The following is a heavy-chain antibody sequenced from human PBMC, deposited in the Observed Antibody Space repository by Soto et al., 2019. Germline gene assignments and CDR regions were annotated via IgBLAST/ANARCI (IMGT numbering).Heavy chain of an antibody. Sequence: PSETLSLTCAFYGLYFSGYYWSWIRQPPGKGLEWIGEINHSGSTNYNPSLKSRVTISVDTSKNQFTLKLSSVTAADTAVYYCARLGRIRFLEWYPWGQGTLVTVSS. J-gene: IGHJ5*02. CDR3: ARLGRIRFLEWYP. D-gene: IGHD3-3*01. CDR2: INHSGST. CDR1: GLYFSGYY. V-gene: IGHV4-34*01.